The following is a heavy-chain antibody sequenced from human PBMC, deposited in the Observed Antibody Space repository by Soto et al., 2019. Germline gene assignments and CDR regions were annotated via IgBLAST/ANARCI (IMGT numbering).Heavy chain of an antibody. V-gene: IGHV3-30-3*01. Sequence: QVQVVESGGGVVQPGRSLRLSCAASGFTFSSYAMHWVRQAPGKGLEWVALISYDGSNTYYADSVEGRFTISRDNSENTLYLQMNSLRAEDTAVYYCARTLGIKYGMDVWGQGTTVTVSS. J-gene: IGHJ6*02. CDR1: GFTFSSYA. CDR3: ARTLGIKYGMDV. D-gene: IGHD3-10*01. CDR2: ISYDGSNT.